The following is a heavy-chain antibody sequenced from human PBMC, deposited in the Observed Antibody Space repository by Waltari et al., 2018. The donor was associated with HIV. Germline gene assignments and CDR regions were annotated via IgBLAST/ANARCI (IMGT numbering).Heavy chain of an antibody. D-gene: IGHD1-26*01. V-gene: IGHV3-33*01. Sequence: EHLVESGGGVVQPGRSMRLACKAAGFSCREYCPRWVRQAPGKGLEWVAVIWYDGGIKYYAESVKGRFIVSRDNSKNILYLEMNSLSAEDTGFYYCARGSPGSRFSGSDYDYWGQGTLVTVSS. CDR1: GFSCREYC. CDR2: IWYDGGIK. CDR3: ARGSPGSRFSGSDYDY. J-gene: IGHJ4*02.